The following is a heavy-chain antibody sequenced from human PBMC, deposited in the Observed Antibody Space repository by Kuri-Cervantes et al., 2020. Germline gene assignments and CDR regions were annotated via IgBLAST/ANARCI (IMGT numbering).Heavy chain of an antibody. D-gene: IGHD4-23*01. CDR2: ISWNSGSI. CDR1: GFTFDDYA. J-gene: IGHJ4*02. V-gene: IGHV3-9*01. CDR3: AKERGYGGNRGILDY. Sequence: GGSLRLSCAASGFTFDDYAMHWVRQAPGKGLEWVSGISWNSGSIGYADSVKGRFTISRGNAKNSLYLQMNSLRAEDTALYYCAKERGYGGNRGILDYWGQGTLVTVSS.